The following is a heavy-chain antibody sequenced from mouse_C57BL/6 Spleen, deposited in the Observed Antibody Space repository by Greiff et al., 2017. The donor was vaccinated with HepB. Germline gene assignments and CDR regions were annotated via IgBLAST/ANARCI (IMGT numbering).Heavy chain of an antibody. CDR3: ARWRGTGGIFYYAMDY. V-gene: IGHV1-42*01. J-gene: IGHJ4*01. CDR1: GYSFTGYY. CDR2: INPSTGGT. D-gene: IGHD4-1*01. Sequence: EVQLQESGPELVKPGASVKISCKASGYSFTGYYMNWVKQSPEKSLEWIGEINPSTGGTTYNQKFKAKATLTVDKSSSTAYMQLKSLTSEDSAVYYCARWRGTGGIFYYAMDYWGQGTSVTVSS.